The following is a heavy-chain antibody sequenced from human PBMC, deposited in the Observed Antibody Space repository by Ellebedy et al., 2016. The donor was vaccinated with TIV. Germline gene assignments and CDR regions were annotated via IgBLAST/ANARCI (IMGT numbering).Heavy chain of an antibody. CDR2: IYYSGST. Sequence: GSLRLSXTVSGGSISSYYWSWIRQPPGKGLEWIGYIYYSGSTNYNPSLKSRVTISVDTSKNQFSLKLSSVTAADTAVYYCARSEGGIIDYWGQGTLVTVSS. J-gene: IGHJ4*02. D-gene: IGHD2-15*01. CDR3: ARSEGGIIDY. V-gene: IGHV4-59*13. CDR1: GGSISSYY.